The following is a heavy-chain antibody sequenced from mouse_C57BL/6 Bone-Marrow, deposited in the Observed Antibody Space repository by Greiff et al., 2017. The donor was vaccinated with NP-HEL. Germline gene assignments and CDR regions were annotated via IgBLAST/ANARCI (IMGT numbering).Heavy chain of an antibody. CDR1: GFNIKDYY. J-gene: IGHJ4*01. CDR3: ARDYDSNYPYYAMDY. Sequence: VHVKQSGAELVKPGASVKLSCTASGFNIKDYYMHWVKQRTEQGLEWIGRIDPEDGETKYAPKFQGKATITADPSSNTAYLQLSSLTSEDTAVYYCARDYDSNYPYYAMDYWGQGTSVTGSS. CDR2: IDPEDGET. V-gene: IGHV14-2*01. D-gene: IGHD2-5*01.